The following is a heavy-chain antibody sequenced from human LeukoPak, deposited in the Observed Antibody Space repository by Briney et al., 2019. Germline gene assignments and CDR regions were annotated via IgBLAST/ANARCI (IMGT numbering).Heavy chain of an antibody. Sequence: ASVKVSCKASGYTFTSYYMHWVRQAPGQGLEWMGIINPSGGSTSYARKFQGRVTMTRDTSTSTVYMELSSLRSEDTAVYYCLHGGDTRWLDPWGQGTLVTVSS. CDR2: INPSGGST. CDR3: LHGGDTRWLDP. J-gene: IGHJ5*02. V-gene: IGHV1-46*01. D-gene: IGHD3-9*01. CDR1: GYTFTSYY.